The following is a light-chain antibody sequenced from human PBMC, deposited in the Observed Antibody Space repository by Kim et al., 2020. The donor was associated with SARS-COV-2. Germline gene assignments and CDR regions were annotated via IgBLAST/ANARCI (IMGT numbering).Light chain of an antibody. CDR1: QGNNNNF. CDR3: QQYDSSPQT. CDR2: AAS. Sequence: LSPVEKTAPSCWARQGNNNNFIAWYQQTPGQSPGLLIYAASTRDGGIPDRFSGSGYGTDFSLTISRLEPEDFAVYYCQQYDSSPQTFGQGTKLEI. J-gene: IGKJ2*01. V-gene: IGKV3-20*01.